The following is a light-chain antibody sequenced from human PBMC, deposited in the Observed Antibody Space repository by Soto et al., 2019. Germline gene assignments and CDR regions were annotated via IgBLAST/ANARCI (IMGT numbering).Light chain of an antibody. CDR1: QTVSINY. Sequence: EIVLTQSPGTLSLSPGERVALSCRASQTVSINYLAWYQQKPGQAPRLLIYGASSRATGIPDRFSGSGSGTDFTLTISRLDPEDFSVYYCQQYGSSPWTFGQGTKVEIK. CDR3: QQYGSSPWT. V-gene: IGKV3-20*01. J-gene: IGKJ1*01. CDR2: GAS.